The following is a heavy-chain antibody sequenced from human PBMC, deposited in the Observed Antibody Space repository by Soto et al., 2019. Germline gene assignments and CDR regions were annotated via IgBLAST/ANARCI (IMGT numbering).Heavy chain of an antibody. V-gene: IGHV4-31*03. Sequence: SEALSLTCTVSGGYICSGGYYWSWIRQHPGKGLEWIGYIYYSGSTYYNPSLKSRVTISVDTSKNQFSLKLSSVTAADTAVYYCARERGTDYGGNTGLGDAFDIWGQGTMVTVSS. CDR3: ARERGTDYGGNTGLGDAFDI. J-gene: IGHJ3*02. CDR2: IYYSGST. D-gene: IGHD4-17*01. CDR1: GGYICSGGYY.